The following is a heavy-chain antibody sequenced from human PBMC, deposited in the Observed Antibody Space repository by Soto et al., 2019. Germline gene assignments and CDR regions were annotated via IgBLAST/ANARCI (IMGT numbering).Heavy chain of an antibody. J-gene: IGHJ6*02. V-gene: IGHV1-69*01. CDR3: AVAAVREIMAQESSGMAV. Sequence: QVQLVQPGAEVKTPGSSVKVSCKASGGTLSDYAISWVRQAPGQGLEWMGGIMPTVDSANYAQNFKGRLTISADESTSTANLELSSLRSDDTAVYYCAVAAVREIMAQESSGMAVWGQGTTVIVSS. CDR1: GGTLSDYA. CDR2: IMPTVDSA. D-gene: IGHD3-10*01.